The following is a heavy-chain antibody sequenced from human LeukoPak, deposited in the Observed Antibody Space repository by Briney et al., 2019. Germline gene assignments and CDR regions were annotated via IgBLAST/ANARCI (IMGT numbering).Heavy chain of an antibody. CDR3: ARGSITIFGVVISTWSGPSGYNWFDP. CDR1: GFTFSSYS. CDR2: ISSSSSYI. D-gene: IGHD3-3*01. Sequence: GGSLRLSCAASGFTFSSYSMNWVRQAPGKGLEWVSSISSSSSYIYYADSVKGRFTISRDNAKNSLYLQMNSLRAEDTAVYYCARGSITIFGVVISTWSGPSGYNWFDPWGQGTLVTVSS. J-gene: IGHJ5*02. V-gene: IGHV3-21*01.